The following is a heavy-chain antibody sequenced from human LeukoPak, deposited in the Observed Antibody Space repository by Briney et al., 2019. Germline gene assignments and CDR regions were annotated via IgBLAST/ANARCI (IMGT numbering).Heavy chain of an antibody. Sequence: PSETLSLTCTVSGGSISSSSYYWGWIRQPPGKGLEWIGSIYYSGSTYYNPSLKSRVTISVDTSKNQFSLKLSSVTAADTAVYYCASDLFGVDIPYYFDYWGQGTLVTVSS. D-gene: IGHD3-3*01. CDR3: ASDLFGVDIPYYFDY. CDR1: GGSISSSSYY. CDR2: IYYSGST. J-gene: IGHJ4*02. V-gene: IGHV4-39*01.